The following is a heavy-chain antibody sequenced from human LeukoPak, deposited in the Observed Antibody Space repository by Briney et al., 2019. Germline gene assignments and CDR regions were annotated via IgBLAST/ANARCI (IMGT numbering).Heavy chain of an antibody. CDR1: AFTFDDFP. Sequence: GGSLRPSCTASAFTFDDFPMHWVRQAPGKGLDWVSLILKDGSNAFYADSVKGRFTISRDNSGNTLFLQMNSLRAEDTAIYYCARDFHYFFDYCGQGTLVTVSS. V-gene: IGHV3-30-3*01. CDR2: ILKDGSNA. J-gene: IGHJ4*02. CDR3: ARDFHYFFDY. D-gene: IGHD3-9*01.